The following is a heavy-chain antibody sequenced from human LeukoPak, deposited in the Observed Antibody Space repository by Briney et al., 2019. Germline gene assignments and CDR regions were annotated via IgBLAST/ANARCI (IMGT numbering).Heavy chain of an antibody. D-gene: IGHD3-22*01. J-gene: IGHJ4*02. V-gene: IGHV1-8*01. CDR3: ARGLHSSPDYYDSSGYYSIPDY. CDR2: MNPNSGNT. Sequence: ASVKVSCKASGYTFTSYDINWVRQATGHGLEWMGWMNPNSGNTGYAQKFQGRVTMTRNTSISTAYIELSSLRSEDTAVYYCARGLHSSPDYYDSSGYYSIPDYWGQGTLVTVSS. CDR1: GYTFTSYD.